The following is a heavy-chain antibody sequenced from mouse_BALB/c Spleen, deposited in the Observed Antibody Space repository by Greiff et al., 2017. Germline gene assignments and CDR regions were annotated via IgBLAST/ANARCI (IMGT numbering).Heavy chain of an antibody. V-gene: IGHV3-2*02. J-gene: IGHJ3*01. CDR3: ASGLSWFAY. CDR1: GYSITSDYA. D-gene: IGHD6-1*01. Sequence: EVHLVESGPGLVKPSQSLSLTCTVTGYSITSDYAWNWIRQFPGNKLEWMGYISYSGSTSYNPSLKSRISITRDTSKNQFFLQLNSVTTEDTATYYCASGLSWFAYWGQGTLVTVSA. CDR2: ISYSGST.